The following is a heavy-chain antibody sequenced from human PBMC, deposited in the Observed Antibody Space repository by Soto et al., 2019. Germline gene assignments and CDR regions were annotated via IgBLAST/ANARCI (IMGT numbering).Heavy chain of an antibody. CDR1: GFTFSPYG. J-gene: IGHJ4*02. D-gene: IGHD6-19*01. V-gene: IGHV3-30*03. CDR3: ARGANQWLVREGLDY. Sequence: QVQLVESGGGVVQPGRSLRLSCAASGFTFSPYGMHWVRQAPGKGLEWVAGTSYDVGNKYADSVKGRFSISRDNPRNTLYLQMNSLRAEDTAVYYCARGANQWLVREGLDYWGQGTLVTVSS. CDR2: TSYDVGNK.